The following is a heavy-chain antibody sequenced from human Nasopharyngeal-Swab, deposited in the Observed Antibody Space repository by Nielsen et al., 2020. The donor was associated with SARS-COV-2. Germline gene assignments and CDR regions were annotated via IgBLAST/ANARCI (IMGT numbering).Heavy chain of an antibody. CDR2: ISGSSTTI. Sequence: GESLKISCAASGFSFRSYSMNWVRQAPGKGLEWVSYISGSSTTIYYADSVKGRFTISRDNAKNSLYLQMNSLGAEDTAVYYCAREGITVAAFDPWGLGTPVTVS. CDR3: AREGITVAAFDP. CDR1: GFSFRSYS. J-gene: IGHJ5*02. D-gene: IGHD6-19*01. V-gene: IGHV3-48*04.